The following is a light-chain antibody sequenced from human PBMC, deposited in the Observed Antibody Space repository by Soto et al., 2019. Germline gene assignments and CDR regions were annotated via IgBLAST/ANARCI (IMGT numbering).Light chain of an antibody. Sequence: DIQVAQSPPTLSASVGDRVTITCRASQSISTWLAWYQHKPGTAPKLLIYKASTLDRGVSSRFSGSGSETEFTLTISSLQPEDSATYYCQQYSSYSPWLFGQGTKVEI. CDR3: QQYSSYSPWL. J-gene: IGKJ1*01. V-gene: IGKV1-5*03. CDR2: KAS. CDR1: QSISTW.